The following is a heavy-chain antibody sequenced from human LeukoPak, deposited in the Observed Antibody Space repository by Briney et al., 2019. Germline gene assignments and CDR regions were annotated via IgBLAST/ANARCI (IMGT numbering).Heavy chain of an antibody. J-gene: IGHJ4*02. CDR2: IYYSGST. D-gene: IGHD5-12*01. Sequence: PSETLSFTCTVSGGSISSGDYYWGWIRQPPGKGLGWNGNIYYSGSTYYNPSLKSRVTISVDTSKNQFSLKLSSVSAADTAVYYCARWVATPRGYFDYWGQGALVTVSS. V-gene: IGHV4-39*01. CDR1: GGSISSGDYY. CDR3: ARWVATPRGYFDY.